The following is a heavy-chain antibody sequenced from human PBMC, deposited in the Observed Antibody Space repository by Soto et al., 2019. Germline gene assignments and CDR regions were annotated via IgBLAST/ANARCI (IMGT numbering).Heavy chain of an antibody. Sequence: SETLSLTCAVYGGSFSDYYWSWIRQPPGKGLEWIGEINHSGSTNYNPSLKSRVTISVDTSKNQFSLKLSSVTAADTAVYYCGRALDSTKDRPYYFDYWGQGTLVTVSS. CDR2: INHSGST. D-gene: IGHD3-22*01. J-gene: IGHJ4*02. V-gene: IGHV4-34*01. CDR1: GGSFSDYY. CDR3: GRALDSTKDRPYYFDY.